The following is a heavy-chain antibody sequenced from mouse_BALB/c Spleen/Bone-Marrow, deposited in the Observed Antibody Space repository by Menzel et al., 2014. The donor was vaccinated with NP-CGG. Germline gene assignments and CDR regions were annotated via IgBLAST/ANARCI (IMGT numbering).Heavy chain of an antibody. CDR3: ARRGYYGSSLDY. CDR2: ISYSGDT. J-gene: IGHJ2*01. D-gene: IGHD1-1*01. V-gene: IGHV3-2*02. CDR1: VYSITSDYA. Sequence: EVKLVESGPGLVKPSQSLSLTCTVTVYSITSDYAWNWIRQFPGNKLEWMGYISYSGDTSYNPSLKSRISITRDTSKNQFFLQLNSVTTADTATYYCARRGYYGSSLDYWGQGTTLTVSS.